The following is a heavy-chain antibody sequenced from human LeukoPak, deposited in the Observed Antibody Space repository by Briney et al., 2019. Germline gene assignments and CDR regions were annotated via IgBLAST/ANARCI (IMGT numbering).Heavy chain of an antibody. J-gene: IGHJ4*02. CDR2: IKQDGSEK. CDR1: GFTFSNYW. Sequence: GGSLRLSCAASGFTFSNYWMDWVRQAPGKGLEWVAHIKQDGSEKYYEDSVKGRFTISRDNAKNSLHLQMNSLRAEDTAVYYCAREGRAFYYDSTGYYSDYWGQGTLVTVSS. V-gene: IGHV3-7*01. D-gene: IGHD3-22*01. CDR3: AREGRAFYYDSTGYYSDY.